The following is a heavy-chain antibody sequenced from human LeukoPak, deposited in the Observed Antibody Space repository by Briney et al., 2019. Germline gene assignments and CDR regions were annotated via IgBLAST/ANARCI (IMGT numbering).Heavy chain of an antibody. CDR3: ARSNTGWFDAFDI. CDR2: VWYDGTNK. CDR1: GFTFSSYG. D-gene: IGHD6-19*01. V-gene: IGHV3-33*01. Sequence: GGSLRLSCAASGFTFSSYGMHWVRQAPGKGLEWVAVVWYDGTNKYYADSVKGRFTISSDNSKNTLYLQMNSLRAEDTAVYYCARSNTGWFDAFDIWGQGTMVTVSS. J-gene: IGHJ3*02.